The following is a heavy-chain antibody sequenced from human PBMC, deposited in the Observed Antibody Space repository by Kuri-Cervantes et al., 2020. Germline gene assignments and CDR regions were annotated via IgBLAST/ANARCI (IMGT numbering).Heavy chain of an antibody. CDR1: GFTFSSYG. Sequence: LSLTCAASGFTFSSYGMHWVRQAPGKGLEWVAVIWYDGSNKYYADSVKGRFTISRDNSKNTLYLQMNSLRAEDTAVYYCARAEYDFWSGYNIVATYYFDYWGQGTLVTVSS. CDR2: IWYDGSNK. D-gene: IGHD3-3*01. V-gene: IGHV3-33*01. J-gene: IGHJ4*02. CDR3: ARAEYDFWSGYNIVATYYFDY.